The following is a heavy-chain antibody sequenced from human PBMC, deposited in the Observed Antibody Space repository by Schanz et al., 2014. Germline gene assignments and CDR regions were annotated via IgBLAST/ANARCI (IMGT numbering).Heavy chain of an antibody. CDR2: MNPDSGNT. D-gene: IGHD3-22*01. CDR3: AGAFDSSGYYFDY. Sequence: QVQLVQSGAEVKKPGASVKVSCKASGYTFISYGIKWVRQAPGQGLEWMGWMNPDSGNTGYAQKFQGRVTMTRNTSRSTAYMELSSLRSEDTAVYYCAGAFDSSGYYFDYWGQGTLVTVSS. J-gene: IGHJ4*02. CDR1: GYTFISYG. V-gene: IGHV1-8*02.